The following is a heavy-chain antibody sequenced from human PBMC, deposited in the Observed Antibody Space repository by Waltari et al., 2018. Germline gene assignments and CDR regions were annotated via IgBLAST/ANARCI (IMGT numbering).Heavy chain of an antibody. V-gene: IGHV3-30*02. Sequence: QVQLVESGGGVVQPGGSLRLSCAASGFTLSSCGMHWVHQAPGKGLEWVAFLRYDGTNKYYAGPVKGRFIISRDDSKNTLYLQMNSLRAEDTAVYYCVTNYGSETYYEFDYWGQGTLVTVSS. D-gene: IGHD3-10*01. CDR1: GFTLSSCG. CDR2: LRYDGTNK. CDR3: VTNYGSETYYEFDY. J-gene: IGHJ4*02.